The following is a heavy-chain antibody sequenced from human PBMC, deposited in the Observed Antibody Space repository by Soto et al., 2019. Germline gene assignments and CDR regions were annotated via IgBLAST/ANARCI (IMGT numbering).Heavy chain of an antibody. CDR2: IYYSGET. CDR3: ARDQGGEFLKGSGMDV. V-gene: IGHV4-59*01. CDR1: GDSISRYY. Sequence: QVQLQESGPGLVKPSETLSLTCTVSGDSISRYYWSWIRLSPGKGLEWIGYIYYSGETNYNPSVKSGVTRSVDRTKNQFSLKLSSVTGADTAVYYCARDQGGEFLKGSGMDVGGQGTTVTVSS. D-gene: IGHD3-10*01. J-gene: IGHJ6*02.